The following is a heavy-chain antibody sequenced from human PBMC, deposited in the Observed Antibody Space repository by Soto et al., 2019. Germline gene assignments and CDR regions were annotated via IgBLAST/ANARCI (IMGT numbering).Heavy chain of an antibody. J-gene: IGHJ6*02. CDR2: IIPIFGTA. D-gene: IGHD3-3*01. Sequence: ASVKVSCKASGGTFSSYAISWVRQAPGQGLEWMGGIIPIFGTANYAQKFQGRVTITADESTSTAYMELSSLRSEDTAVYYCARVSYDFWSGYNPSYYYGMDVWGQGXTVTVYS. CDR3: ARVSYDFWSGYNPSYYYGMDV. CDR1: GGTFSSYA. V-gene: IGHV1-69*13.